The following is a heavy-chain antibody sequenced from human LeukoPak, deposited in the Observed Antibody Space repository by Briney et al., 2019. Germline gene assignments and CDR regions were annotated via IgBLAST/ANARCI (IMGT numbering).Heavy chain of an antibody. CDR1: GYSFTSFTTYW. J-gene: IGHJ4*02. CDR3: ARVEGSSFLFDY. CDR2: IYPGDSHT. D-gene: IGHD6-13*01. Sequence: GESLKISCKGSGYSFTSFTTYWIGWVRQMPGKGLEWMGIIYPGDSHTRYSPSFQGQVTISADKSISTAYLQWSSLKASDTAMYYCARVEGSSFLFDYWGQGTLVTVSS. V-gene: IGHV5-51*01.